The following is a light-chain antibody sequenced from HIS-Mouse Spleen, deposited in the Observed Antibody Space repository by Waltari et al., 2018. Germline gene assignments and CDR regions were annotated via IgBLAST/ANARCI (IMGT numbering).Light chain of an antibody. CDR1: SSDVGGSKY. CDR2: DVS. V-gene: IGLV2-11*01. CDR3: CSYAGSYTYV. J-gene: IGLJ1*01. Sequence: QSALTQPRSVSGSPGQSVTIPCTGTSSDVGGSKYLSWYQQHPGKAPKLMIYDVSKRPSGVPDRFSGSKSGNTASLTISGLQAEDEADYYCCSYAGSYTYVFGTGTKVTVL.